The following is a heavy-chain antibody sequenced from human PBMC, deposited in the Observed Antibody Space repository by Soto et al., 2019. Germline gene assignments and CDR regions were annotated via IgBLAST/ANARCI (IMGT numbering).Heavy chain of an antibody. CDR1: GGAFSSYA. J-gene: IGHJ6*02. CDR2: ILPSFGTP. V-gene: IGHV1-69*01. Sequence: QVQLVQSGAEVNKPGSSVKVSCKASGGAFSSYAISWVRQASGQGLEWMGGILPSFGTPNYAQKFQGRVTITADESTSTVYREVSSLRSDDTAVYYCARVRAAGYYYYGMDVWGQGTTVTVSS. D-gene: IGHD6-25*01. CDR3: ARVRAAGYYYYGMDV.